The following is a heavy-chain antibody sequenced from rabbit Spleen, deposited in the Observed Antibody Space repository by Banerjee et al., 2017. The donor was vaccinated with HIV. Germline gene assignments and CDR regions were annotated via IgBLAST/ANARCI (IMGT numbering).Heavy chain of an antibody. D-gene: IGHD6-1*01. J-gene: IGHJ4*01. CDR2: IDAGSSGDT. CDR3: ARDRTGAGDGYPSFNL. V-gene: IGHV1S40*01. CDR1: GFSFSSRYY. Sequence: QSLEESGGDLVKPGASLTLTCTASGFSFSSRYYMNWVRQAPGKGLEWIACIDAGSSGDTYYASWAKGRFTISKTSSTTVTLQMTSLTAADTATYFCARDRTGAGDGYPSFNLWGPGTLVTVS.